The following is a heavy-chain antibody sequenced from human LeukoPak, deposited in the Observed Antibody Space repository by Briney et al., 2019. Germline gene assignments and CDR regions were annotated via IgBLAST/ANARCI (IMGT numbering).Heavy chain of an antibody. V-gene: IGHV3-30*18. CDR1: GFTFSSYG. D-gene: IGHD2-15*01. CDR2: ISYDGSNK. CDR3: AKDCSGGSCYYFDY. J-gene: IGHJ4*02. Sequence: GRSLRLSCAASGFTFSSYGMHWVRQAPGKGLEWVAVISYDGSNKYYADSVQGRFTISRDNSKNTLYLQMNSLRAEDTAVYYCAKDCSGGSCYYFDYWGQGTLVTVSS.